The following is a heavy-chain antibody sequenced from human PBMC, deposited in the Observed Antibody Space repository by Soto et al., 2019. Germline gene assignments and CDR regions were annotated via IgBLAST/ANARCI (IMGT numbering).Heavy chain of an antibody. D-gene: IGHD2-15*01. CDR2: IYYSGST. CDR1: GGSMSNYY. CDR3: ARVSRRYCSGDRCHFDL. J-gene: IGHJ4*02. Sequence: PSETLSLTCTVSGGSMSNYYWNWIRHPPGKGLEWIGYIYYSGSTNYNPSLKSRVTISLDTPNNQFSLKLSSVIAADTAVYYCARVSRRYCSGDRCHFDLWGQGTLVTVSS. V-gene: IGHV4-59*01.